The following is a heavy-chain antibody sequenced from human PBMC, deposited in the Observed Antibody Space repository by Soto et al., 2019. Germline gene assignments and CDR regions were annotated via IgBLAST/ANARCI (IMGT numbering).Heavy chain of an antibody. CDR2: IIPNLGIT. D-gene: IGHD2-15*01. CDR1: GGTFSSYT. J-gene: IGHJ4*02. V-gene: IGHV1-69*08. CDR3: ARDKGYCSGASCPDFDY. Sequence: QVQLGQSGAEVKKPGSSVKVSCKASGGTFSSYTFSWVRQAPGQGLEWMGRIIPNLGITNYAQKFQGRITSIVDKSTSTAYMELSSLRSEDTAVYYCARDKGYCSGASCPDFDYWGQGTLVTVSS.